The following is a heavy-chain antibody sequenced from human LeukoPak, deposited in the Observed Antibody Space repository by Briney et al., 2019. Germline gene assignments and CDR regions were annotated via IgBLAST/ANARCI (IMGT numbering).Heavy chain of an antibody. J-gene: IGHJ4*02. CDR1: GFTFSSYA. D-gene: IGHD3-22*01. CDR2: ISSNGGST. CDR3: AKASEDSYYYDSSGAIFDY. V-gene: IGHV3-64*01. Sequence: GGSLRLSCAASGFTFSSYAMHWVRQAPGKGLEYVSAISSNGGSTYYANSVKGRFTISRDNSKNTLYLQMGSLRAEDMAVYYCAKASEDSYYYDSSGAIFDYWGQGTLVTVSS.